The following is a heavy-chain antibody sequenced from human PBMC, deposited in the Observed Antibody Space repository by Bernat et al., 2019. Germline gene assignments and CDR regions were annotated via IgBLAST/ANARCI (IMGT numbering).Heavy chain of an antibody. V-gene: IGHV3-23*01. Sequence: EVQLLESGGGLVQPGGSLRLSCAASGFTFSSYAMSWVRQAPGKGLEWVSAISGSGGSTYYADSVKGRFTISRDNSKNTLYLQMNSMRAEDTAVYYCAKDLGYSSGWNHWYFDLWGRGTLVTVSS. CDR2: ISGSGGST. CDR1: GFTFSSYA. J-gene: IGHJ2*01. D-gene: IGHD6-19*01. CDR3: AKDLGYSSGWNHWYFDL.